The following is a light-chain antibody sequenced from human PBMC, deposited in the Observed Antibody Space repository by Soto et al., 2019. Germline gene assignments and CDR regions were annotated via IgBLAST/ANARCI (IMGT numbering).Light chain of an antibody. Sequence: QSALTQPASVSGSPGQSITISCTGTSSDVGGYNYVSWYQQHPGKAPKLMIYDVSNRPSGVSNRFSGSKSGNTASLTISGLQAEDEADYYCSSYTSSSTPSWVFGGGTKHTVL. CDR2: DVS. V-gene: IGLV2-14*01. CDR1: SSDVGGYNY. J-gene: IGLJ3*02. CDR3: SSYTSSSTPSWV.